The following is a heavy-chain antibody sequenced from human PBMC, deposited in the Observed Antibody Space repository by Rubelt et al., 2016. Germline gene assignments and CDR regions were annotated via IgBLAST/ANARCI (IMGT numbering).Heavy chain of an antibody. CDR1: GGSFSGYS. CDR2: INHSGST. D-gene: IGHD6-19*01. J-gene: IGHJ5*02. Sequence: QVQLQQWGAGLLKPSETLSLTCGVYGGSFSGYSWSWIRQPPGKGLEWIGEINHSGSTNYNPSLKGRVTRSVDTSKNQFSLKLSSVTAADTAVYYCARGRGSGWYGASRYFDLWGQGTLVTVSS. V-gene: IGHV4-34*01. CDR3: ARGRGSGWYGASRYFDL.